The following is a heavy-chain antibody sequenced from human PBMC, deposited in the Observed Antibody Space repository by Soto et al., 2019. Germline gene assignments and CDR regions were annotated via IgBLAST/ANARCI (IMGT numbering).Heavy chain of an antibody. CDR3: VRARTSGITYYGMDV. CDR1: GFNFSTYS. V-gene: IGHV3-48*02. Sequence: HPGGSLRLSCAASGFNFSTYSMNWVRQAPGKGLEWVSYIGIGSTTIYYSDSVKGRFTISRDNAKNSLFLQMNSLRDDDTAVYYCVRARTSGITYYGMDVWGQGTTVTVS. CDR2: IGIGSTTI. D-gene: IGHD3-10*01. J-gene: IGHJ6*02.